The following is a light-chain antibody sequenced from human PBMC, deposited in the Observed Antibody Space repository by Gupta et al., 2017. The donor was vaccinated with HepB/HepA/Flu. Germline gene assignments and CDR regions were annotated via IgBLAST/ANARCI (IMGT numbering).Light chain of an antibody. CDR1: QSVSSSY. J-gene: IGKJ4*01. CDR3: QQYGSSPH. V-gene: IGKV3-20*01. CDR2: GAS. Sequence: EIVLTQSPGTLSLSTGERATLSCRASQSVSSSYLAWYQQKPGQAPRLLIYGASSRATGIPDRFSGSGSGTDFTLTISRLEPEDFAVYYCQQYGSSPHFGGGTKVEIK.